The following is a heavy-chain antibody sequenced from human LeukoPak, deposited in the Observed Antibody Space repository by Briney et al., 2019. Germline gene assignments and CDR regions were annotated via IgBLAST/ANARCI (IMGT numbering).Heavy chain of an antibody. CDR2: ISGSGGST. D-gene: IGHD6-19*01. CDR1: GFTFSSYA. CDR3: AKARNLQWRESFDY. J-gene: IGHJ4*02. V-gene: IGHV3-23*01. Sequence: GGSLRLSCAAFGFTFSSYAMSWVRQAPGKGLEWVSAISGSGGSTYYADSVKGRFTISRDNSKNTLYLQMNSLRAEDTAVYYCAKARNLQWRESFDYWGQGTLVTVSS.